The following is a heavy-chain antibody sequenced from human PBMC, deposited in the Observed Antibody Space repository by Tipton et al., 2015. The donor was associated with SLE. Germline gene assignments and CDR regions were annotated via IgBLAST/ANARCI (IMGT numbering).Heavy chain of an antibody. D-gene: IGHD3-16*01. CDR2: IRYDGSDK. CDR1: GFTFSDYG. J-gene: IGHJ4*02. CDR3: AGGTGAYFDH. V-gene: IGHV3-30*02. Sequence: QVQLVQSGGGVVQPGGSLRLSCAASGFTFSDYGMHWVRQAPGKGLEGVAFIRYDGSDKDYTDSVKGRFTISRDNSKNTLYLQMNRLRVEDTAVYYCAGGTGAYFDHWGQGTLVTVSS.